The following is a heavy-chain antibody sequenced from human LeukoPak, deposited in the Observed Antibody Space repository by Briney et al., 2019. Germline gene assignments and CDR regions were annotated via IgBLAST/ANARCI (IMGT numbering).Heavy chain of an antibody. CDR3: ARSMVRGRRGNWFDP. D-gene: IGHD3-10*01. V-gene: IGHV4-59*01. CDR2: IYYSGST. Sequence: SETLSLTCAVYGGSFSGYYWSWIRQPPGKGLEWIGYIYYSGSTNYNPSLKSRVTISVDTSKNQFSLKLSSVTAADTAVYYCARSMVRGRRGNWFDPWGQGTLVTVSS. CDR1: GGSFSGYY. J-gene: IGHJ5*02.